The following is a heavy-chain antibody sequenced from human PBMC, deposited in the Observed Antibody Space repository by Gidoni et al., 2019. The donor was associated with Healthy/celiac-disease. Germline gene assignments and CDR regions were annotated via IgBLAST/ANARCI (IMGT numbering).Heavy chain of an antibody. J-gene: IGHJ4*02. Sequence: QVQLVGSGGGVVQPGRSLRLSCAASGFTFSSYGMHWVRQAPGKGLEWVAVISYDGSNKYYADSVKGRFTISRDNSKNTLYLQMNSLRAEDTAVYYCAKAGSSGYYFDYWGQGTLVTVSS. CDR1: GFTFSSYG. CDR2: ISYDGSNK. D-gene: IGHD3-22*01. V-gene: IGHV3-30*18. CDR3: AKAGSSGYYFDY.